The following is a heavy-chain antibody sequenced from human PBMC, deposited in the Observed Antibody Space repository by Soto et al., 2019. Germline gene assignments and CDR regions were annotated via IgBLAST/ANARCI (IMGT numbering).Heavy chain of an antibody. CDR2: INAYNGNT. CDR3: ARDVGYGLIDY. CDR1: GYTFTSYG. J-gene: IGHJ4*02. D-gene: IGHD2-2*03. V-gene: IGHV1-18*01. Sequence: QVQLVQSGAEVKKPGASVKVSCKASGYTFTSYGITWARQAPGQGLEWMGWINAYNGNTNYAQKRQGRVTRTTDTSTITAYMELRSLRSDDTAVYYCARDVGYGLIDYWGQGTLVTVSS.